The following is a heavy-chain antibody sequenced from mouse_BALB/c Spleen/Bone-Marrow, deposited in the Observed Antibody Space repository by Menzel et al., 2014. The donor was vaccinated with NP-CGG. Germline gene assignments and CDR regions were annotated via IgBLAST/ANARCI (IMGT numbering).Heavy chain of an antibody. CDR2: INPGSSTI. J-gene: IGHJ3*01. CDR3: GSRGYYGGFAY. D-gene: IGHD2-3*01. V-gene: IGHV4-1*02. Sequence: EVKVIESGGGLVQPGGSLKLSCAASGFDFSGFWMGWVRQAPGKGLAWIGEINPGSSTINYTPSLKDRFIISRDNAKKPLCRQMSKVRSEYTGLYYCGSRGYYGGFAYWGQGTLVTVSA. CDR1: GFDFSGFW.